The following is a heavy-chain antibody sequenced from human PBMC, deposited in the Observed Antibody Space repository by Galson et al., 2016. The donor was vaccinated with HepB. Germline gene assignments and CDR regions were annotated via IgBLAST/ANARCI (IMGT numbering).Heavy chain of an antibody. CDR2: VYSDGTT. Sequence: LRLSCAGSGFSVSNVYMNWVRQSPGKGLEWVSVVYSDGTTYYADSVKGRFAISRDNAKNTLYLQMNSLRAEDTAIYYCARDLSGYYYGLDIWGQGTTVTVSS. D-gene: IGHD1-26*01. J-gene: IGHJ6*02. CDR3: ARDLSGYYYGLDI. V-gene: IGHV3-53*01. CDR1: GFSVSNVY.